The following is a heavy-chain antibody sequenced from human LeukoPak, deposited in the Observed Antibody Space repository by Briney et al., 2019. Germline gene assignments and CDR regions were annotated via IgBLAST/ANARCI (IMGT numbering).Heavy chain of an antibody. CDR2: IYTSGST. J-gene: IGHJ2*01. Sequence: SETLSLTCTVSGGSISSYYWSWIRQPAGKGLEWIGRIYTSGSTNYNPSLKSRVTISVDTSSNRFSLQLRSVTAADTATYYCASPSKWELSELGCWGRGTLVTVSS. V-gene: IGHV4-4*07. CDR3: ASPSKWELSELGC. CDR1: GGSISSYY. D-gene: IGHD1-26*01.